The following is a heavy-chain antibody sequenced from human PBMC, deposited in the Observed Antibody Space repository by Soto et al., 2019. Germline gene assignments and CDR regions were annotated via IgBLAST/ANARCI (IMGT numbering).Heavy chain of an antibody. Sequence: SETLSLTCNVSGGSISSSRSYWAWIRQPPGKGLEWIANIFYSGSTYYNPSLKSRVTISVDTSKNQFSVKLSSVTAADTAVYYCARGRWELRFDQWGQGTPVTVSS. CDR1: GGSISSSRSY. CDR3: ARGRWELRFDQ. CDR2: IFYSGST. D-gene: IGHD1-7*01. J-gene: IGHJ4*02. V-gene: IGHV4-39*07.